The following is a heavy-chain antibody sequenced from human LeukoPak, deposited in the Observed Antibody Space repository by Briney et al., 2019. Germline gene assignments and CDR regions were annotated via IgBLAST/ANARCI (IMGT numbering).Heavy chain of an antibody. V-gene: IGHV3-21*01. D-gene: IGHD4-11*01. J-gene: IGHJ4*02. CDR3: ARARKLTTVTTFSYFDY. CDR1: GFTFSSYS. CDR2: ISSSSSYI. Sequence: GGSLRLSCAPSGFTFSSYSMNWGRQAPGKGLEWVSSISSSSSYIYYADSVKGRFTISRDNAKNSLYLQMNSLRAEDTAVYYCARARKLTTVTTFSYFDYWGQGTLVTVSS.